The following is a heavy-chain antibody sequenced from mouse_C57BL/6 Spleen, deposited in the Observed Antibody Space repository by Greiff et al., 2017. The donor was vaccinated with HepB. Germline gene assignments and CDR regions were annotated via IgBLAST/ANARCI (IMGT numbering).Heavy chain of an antibody. J-gene: IGHJ3*01. CDR1: GFTFSDAW. Sequence: EVMLVESGGGLVQPGGSMKLSCAASGFTFSDAWMDWVRQSPEKGLEWVAEIRNKANNHATYYAESVKGRFTISRDDSKSSVYLQMNSLRAEDTGIYYCTRQMGLRRFAYWGQGTLVTVSA. V-gene: IGHV6-6*01. CDR3: TRQMGLRRFAY. D-gene: IGHD2-4*01. CDR2: IRNKANNHAT.